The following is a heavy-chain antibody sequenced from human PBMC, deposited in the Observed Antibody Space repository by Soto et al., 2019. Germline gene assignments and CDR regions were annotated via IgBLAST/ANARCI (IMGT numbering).Heavy chain of an antibody. V-gene: IGHV3-23*01. CDR3: AKSRYSDSSGDYYDF. D-gene: IGHD3-22*01. Sequence: EVQLLESGGGLVQPGGSLRLSCAASGLMFSNYAMSWVRQAPGKGLEWVSGIGGRATSAYYADSVKGRFAISRDNSYNTLFLQLNSLRAEDTAVYYCAKSRYSDSSGDYYDFWGQGTLVTVSS. J-gene: IGHJ4*02. CDR1: GLMFSNYA. CDR2: IGGRATSA.